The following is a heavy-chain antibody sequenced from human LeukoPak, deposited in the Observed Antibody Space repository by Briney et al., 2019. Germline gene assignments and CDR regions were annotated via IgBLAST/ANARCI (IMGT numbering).Heavy chain of an antibody. CDR1: GYTFTGYY. V-gene: IGHV1-2*02. J-gene: IGHJ6*02. CDR2: INPNSGGT. D-gene: IGHD2-2*01. CDR3: AREDIVVVPAPYGMDV. Sequence: ASVKVSCKASGYTFTGYYMHWVRQAPGQGLEWMGWINPNSGGTNYAQKFQGRVTMTRDTSISTAYMELSRLRSDDTAVYYCAREDIVVVPAPYGMDVWGQGTTVTVSS.